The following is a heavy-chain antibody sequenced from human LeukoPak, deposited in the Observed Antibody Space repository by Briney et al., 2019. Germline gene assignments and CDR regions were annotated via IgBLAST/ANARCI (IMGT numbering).Heavy chain of an antibody. J-gene: IGHJ5*02. CDR2: INPSGGST. Sequence: ASVKVSCKASGYTFTSYYMHWVRQAPGQGLEWMGIINPSGGSTSYAQKFRGRVTMTRDMSTSTVYMELSSLRSEDTAVYYCARAGRITMVRGVSPNWFDPWGQGTLVTVSS. CDR1: GYTFTSYY. V-gene: IGHV1-46*01. CDR3: ARAGRITMVRGVSPNWFDP. D-gene: IGHD3-10*01.